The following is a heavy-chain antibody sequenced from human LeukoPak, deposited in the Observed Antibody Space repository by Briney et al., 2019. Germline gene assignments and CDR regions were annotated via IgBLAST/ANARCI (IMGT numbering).Heavy chain of an antibody. CDR2: ISTNGGST. D-gene: IGHD4-17*01. V-gene: IGHV3-64*01. Sequence: PGGSLRLSCAASGFTFSEYSMHWVRQAPGKGLEYVSAISTNGGSTYYANSVKGRFTISRDNSKNTLYLQMNSLRAEDTAVYYCVRVLTVTFDSWGQGTLVTVSS. CDR1: GFTFSEYS. CDR3: VRVLTVTFDS. J-gene: IGHJ4*02.